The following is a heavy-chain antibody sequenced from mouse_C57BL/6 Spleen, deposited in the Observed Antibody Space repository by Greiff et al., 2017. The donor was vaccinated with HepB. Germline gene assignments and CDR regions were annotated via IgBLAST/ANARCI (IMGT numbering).Heavy chain of an antibody. Sequence: EVKLVESGPGLVKPSQSLSLTCSVTGYSITSGYYWNWIRQSPGNKLEWMGYISYDGSNNYNPSLKNRISITRDTSKNQFFLKLNSVTTEDTATYYCARDLAYWGQGTLVTVSA. CDR3: ARDLAY. CDR1: GYSITSGYY. V-gene: IGHV3-6*01. CDR2: ISYDGSN. J-gene: IGHJ3*01.